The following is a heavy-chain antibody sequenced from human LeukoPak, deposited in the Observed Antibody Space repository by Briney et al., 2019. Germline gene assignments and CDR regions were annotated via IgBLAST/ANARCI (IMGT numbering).Heavy chain of an antibody. CDR3: ARGLVVPAAPTYYYYYYGMDA. CDR1: GGSFSGYY. CDR2: INHSGST. D-gene: IGHD2-2*01. V-gene: IGHV4-34*01. J-gene: IGHJ6*02. Sequence: PSETLSLTCAVYGGSFSGYYWSWIRQPPGKGLEWIGEINHSGSTNYNPSLKSRVTISVDTSKNQFSLKLSSVTAADTAVYYCARGLVVPAAPTYYYYYYGMDAWGQGTTVTVSS.